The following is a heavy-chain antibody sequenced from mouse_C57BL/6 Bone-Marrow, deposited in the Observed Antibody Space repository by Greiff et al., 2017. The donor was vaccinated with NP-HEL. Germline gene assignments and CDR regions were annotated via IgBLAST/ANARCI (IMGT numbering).Heavy chain of an antibody. CDR3: ANTTIVTYMFMDY. J-gene: IGHJ4*01. D-gene: IGHD2-5*01. CDR1: EYEFPSHD. CDR2: INSDGGST. Sequence: EVKLMESGGGLVQPGESLKLSCESNEYEFPSHDMSWVRKTPEKRLELVAAINSDGGSTYYPDTMERRFIISRDNTKKTLYLQMSTLMSEDTALYYCANTTIVTYMFMDYWGQGTPVTVSS. V-gene: IGHV5-2*01.